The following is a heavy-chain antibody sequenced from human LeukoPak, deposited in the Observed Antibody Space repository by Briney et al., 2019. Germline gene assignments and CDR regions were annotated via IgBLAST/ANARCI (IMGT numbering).Heavy chain of an antibody. CDR3: ATVKFGVRFLEWLPH. D-gene: IGHD3-3*01. Sequence: ASVKVSCKASGYTFTGYYMHWVRQAPGKGLEWMGGFDPEDGETIYAQKFQGRVTMTEDTSTDTAYMELSSLRSEDTAVYYCATVKFGVRFLEWLPHWGQGTLVTVSS. CDR2: FDPEDGET. CDR1: GYTFTGYY. V-gene: IGHV1-24*01. J-gene: IGHJ4*02.